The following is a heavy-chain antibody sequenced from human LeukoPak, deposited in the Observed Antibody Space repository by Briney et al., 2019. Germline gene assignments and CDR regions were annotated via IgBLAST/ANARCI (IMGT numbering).Heavy chain of an antibody. D-gene: IGHD3-10*01. CDR1: GFTFSSYS. Sequence: PGGSLRLSCAASGFTFSSYSMNWVRQAPRKGLEGVSSISSSSSYIYYADSVKGRFTISRDNAKNSLYLQTNSLRAEDTAVYYCVITMVRGVISYGMDVWGQGTTVTVS. J-gene: IGHJ6*02. V-gene: IGHV3-21*01. CDR3: VITMVRGVISYGMDV. CDR2: ISSSSSYI.